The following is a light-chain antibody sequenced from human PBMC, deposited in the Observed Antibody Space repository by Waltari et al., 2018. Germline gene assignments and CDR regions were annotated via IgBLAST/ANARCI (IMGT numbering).Light chain of an antibody. CDR1: QGVSNW. CDR3: QQANSFPIT. CDR2: AAS. J-gene: IGKJ5*01. Sequence: DMQRTQSPSSVSASVGDRVSITYRASQGVSNWLAWYQQKPGKAPKLLIYAASSLQSGVPSRFSGSGSGTDFTLTISSLQPEDFATYYCQQANSFPITFGQGTRLEIK. V-gene: IGKV1-12*01.